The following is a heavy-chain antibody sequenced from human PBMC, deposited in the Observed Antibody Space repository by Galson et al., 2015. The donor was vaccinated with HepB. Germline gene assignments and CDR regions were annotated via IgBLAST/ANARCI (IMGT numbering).Heavy chain of an antibody. CDR2: ISSSSSYI. Sequence: SLRFSCAASGFTFSSYSMNWVRQAPGKGLEWVSSISSSSSYIYYADSVKGRFTISRDNAKNSLYLQMNSLRAEDTAVYYCARVQYSYGRGWGYYFDYWGQGTLVTVSS. CDR1: GFTFSSYS. CDR3: ARVQYSYGRGWGYYFDY. D-gene: IGHD5-18*01. J-gene: IGHJ4*02. V-gene: IGHV3-21*01.